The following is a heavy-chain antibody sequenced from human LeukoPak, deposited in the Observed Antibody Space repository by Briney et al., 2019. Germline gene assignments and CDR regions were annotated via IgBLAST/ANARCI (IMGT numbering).Heavy chain of an antibody. CDR1: GGSISGYY. Sequence: SETLSLTCTVSGGSISGYYWSSIRQPAGKGLEWIGRIYSTRSTNYNPSLKSRVTMSVDTSKNQFSLKLTSVTAADTAVYYCAREHPVAIAADYWGQGTLVTVSS. CDR2: IYSTRST. CDR3: AREHPVAIAADY. D-gene: IGHD6-25*01. V-gene: IGHV4-4*07. J-gene: IGHJ4*02.